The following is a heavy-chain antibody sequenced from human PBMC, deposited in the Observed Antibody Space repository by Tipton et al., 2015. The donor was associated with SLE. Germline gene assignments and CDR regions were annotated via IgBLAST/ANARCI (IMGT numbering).Heavy chain of an antibody. V-gene: IGHV3-7*04. Sequence: QLVQSGGGLVQPGGSLRVSCAASGFTFSNFWMTWVRQAPGKGLEWVANTHQYGSETYYVDSVKGRFTISRDNAKNSLYLQMNSLRAEDTAVYYCARAYSNSFFDYWGQGTLVTVSS. D-gene: IGHD6-13*01. CDR3: ARAYSNSFFDY. CDR2: THQYGSET. CDR1: GFTFSNFW. J-gene: IGHJ4*02.